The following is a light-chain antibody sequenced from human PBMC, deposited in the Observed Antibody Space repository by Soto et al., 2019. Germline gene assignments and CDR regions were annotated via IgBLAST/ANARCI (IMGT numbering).Light chain of an antibody. CDR3: HQYNRWPPGT. J-gene: IGKJ1*01. CDR1: EHVGRD. CDR2: GAS. V-gene: IGKV3-15*01. Sequence: EIVMTQSPATLSVSPGEGATLSCRASEHVGRDLAWYQQKPGQAPRLLIYGASTRVIGIPARFSGSASGTQFTLTISSLQSEDYAVYFCHQYNRWPPGTFGQVTKVEIK.